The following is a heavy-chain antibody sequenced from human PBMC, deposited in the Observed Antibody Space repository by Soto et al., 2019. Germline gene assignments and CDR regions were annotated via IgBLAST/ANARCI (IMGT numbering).Heavy chain of an antibody. CDR3: ARAPVTDTAMVMGYYYYMAV. V-gene: IGHV1-46*03. D-gene: IGHD5-18*01. Sequence: ASVKVSCKASGYTSTSYYMHWVRQAPGQGLEWMGIINPSGGSTSYAQKFQGRVTMTRDTSTSTVYMELSSLRSEDTAVYYCARAPVTDTAMVMGYYYYMAVWGKGTTVTVSS. J-gene: IGHJ6*03. CDR2: INPSGGST. CDR1: GYTSTSYY.